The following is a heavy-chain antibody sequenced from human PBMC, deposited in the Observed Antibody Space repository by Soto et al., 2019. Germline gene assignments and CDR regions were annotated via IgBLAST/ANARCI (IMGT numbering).Heavy chain of an antibody. V-gene: IGHV3-23*01. Sequence: GGSLRLSCAASGFTFSSYAMSWVRQAPGKGLEWVSAISGSGGSTYYADSVKGRFTISRDNSKNTLYLQMNSLRAEDTAVYYCAKAGGYDFWSGPNYYYYMDVWGKGTTVTVSS. J-gene: IGHJ6*03. CDR1: GFTFSSYA. CDR3: AKAGGYDFWSGPNYYYYMDV. CDR2: ISGSGGST. D-gene: IGHD3-3*01.